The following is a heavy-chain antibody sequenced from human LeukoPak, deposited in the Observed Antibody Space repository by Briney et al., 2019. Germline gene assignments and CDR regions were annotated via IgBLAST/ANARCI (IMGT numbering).Heavy chain of an antibody. Sequence: GASVKVSCKASGYTFTSYDINWVRQATGQGLEWMGWMNPNSGNTGYAQKFQGRVTMTRNTSISTAYMELSSLRSEDTAVYYCARGGGYCSSTSCPKDGELFDYWGQGTLVTVSS. V-gene: IGHV1-8*01. J-gene: IGHJ4*02. D-gene: IGHD2-2*03. CDR1: GYTFTSYD. CDR2: MNPNSGNT. CDR3: ARGGGYCSSTSCPKDGELFDY.